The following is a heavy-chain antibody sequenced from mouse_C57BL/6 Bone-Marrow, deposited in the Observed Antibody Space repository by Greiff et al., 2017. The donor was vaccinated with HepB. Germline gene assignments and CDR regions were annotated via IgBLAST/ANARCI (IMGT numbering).Heavy chain of an antibody. D-gene: IGHD1-1*01. CDR2: ISDGGSYT. J-gene: IGHJ3*01. CDR1: GFTFSSYA. V-gene: IGHV5-4*01. CDR3: ARVGSSWFAY. Sequence: VQLKESGGGLVKPGGSLKLSCAASGFTFSSYAMSWVRQTPEKRLEWVATISDGGSYTYYPDNVKGRFTISRDNAKNNLYLQMSHLKSEDTAMYYCARVGSSWFAYWGQGTLVTVSA.